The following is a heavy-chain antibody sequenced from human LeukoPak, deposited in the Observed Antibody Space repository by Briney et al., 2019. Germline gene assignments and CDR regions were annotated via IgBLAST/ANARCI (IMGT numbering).Heavy chain of an antibody. CDR3: ARLDVDTAMVIDY. CDR2: IDPSDSYS. V-gene: IGHV5-10-1*01. D-gene: IGHD5-18*01. J-gene: IGHJ4*02. CDR1: GYSFTSYW. Sequence: GESLKISCKGSGYSFTSYWISWVRQMPGKGLERMGRIDPSDSYSNYSPSFQGHVTISADKSISTAYLQWSSLKASDTAMYYCARLDVDTAMVIDYWGQGTLVTVSS.